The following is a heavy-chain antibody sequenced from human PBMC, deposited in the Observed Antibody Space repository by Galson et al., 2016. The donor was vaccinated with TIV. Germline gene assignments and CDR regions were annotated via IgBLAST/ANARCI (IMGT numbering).Heavy chain of an antibody. D-gene: IGHD5-24*01. CDR3: RARGDSRAHDVFDF. J-gene: IGHJ3*01. CDR1: GFTFSNFW. V-gene: IGHV3-74*01. CDR2: IKTDGRRT. Sequence: SLRLSCAASGFTFSNFWMHWVRQVPGKGLVWVSRIKTDGRRTDYADSVKGRFTISSDNVKNTVYLQMDSLRAEDTAVYYCRARGDSRAHDVFDFWGHGTMVTVSS.